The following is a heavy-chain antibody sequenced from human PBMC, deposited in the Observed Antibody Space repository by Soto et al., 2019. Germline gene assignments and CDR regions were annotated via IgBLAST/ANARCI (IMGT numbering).Heavy chain of an antibody. CDR2: IDWDDDK. CDR1: GFSLSTSGMR. J-gene: IGHJ4*02. Sequence: SGPTLVNPTQTLTLTCTFSGFSLSTSGMRVSWIRQPPGKALEWLARIDWDDDKFYNTSLKTRLTISKDSSKNQVVLTMTNMDPVDTATYYCARMFHCSGGSCPFDYWGQGALVTVSS. V-gene: IGHV2-70*04. D-gene: IGHD2-15*01. CDR3: ARMFHCSGGSCPFDY.